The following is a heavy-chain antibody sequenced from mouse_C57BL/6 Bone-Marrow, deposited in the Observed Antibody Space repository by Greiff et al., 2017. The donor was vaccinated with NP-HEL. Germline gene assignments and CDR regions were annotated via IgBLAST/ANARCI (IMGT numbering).Heavy chain of an antibody. CDR2: IDPETGGT. CDR3: TRSAPYDYDGGDY. Sequence: QVQLQQSGAELVRPGASVTLSCKASGYTFTDYEMHWVKQTPVHGLEWIGAIDPETGGTAYNQKFKGKAILTADKSSSTAYMELRSLTSEDSSVYYCTRSAPYDYDGGDYWGQGTSVTVSS. CDR1: GYTFTDYE. V-gene: IGHV1-15*01. D-gene: IGHD2-4*01. J-gene: IGHJ4*01.